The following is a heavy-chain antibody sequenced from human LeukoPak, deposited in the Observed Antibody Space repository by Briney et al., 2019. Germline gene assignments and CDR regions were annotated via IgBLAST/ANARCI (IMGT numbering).Heavy chain of an antibody. J-gene: IGHJ4*02. CDR1: GYTLTELS. D-gene: IGHD6-19*01. CDR3: ATDYTIAVAGGFDY. Sequence: GASVKVSCKVSGYTLTELSMHWVRQAPGKGLEWMGGFDPEDGETIYAQKFQGRVTMTEDTSTDTAYMELSSLRSEDTAVYYCATDYTIAVAGGFDYWGQGTLVTVSS. CDR2: FDPEDGET. V-gene: IGHV1-24*01.